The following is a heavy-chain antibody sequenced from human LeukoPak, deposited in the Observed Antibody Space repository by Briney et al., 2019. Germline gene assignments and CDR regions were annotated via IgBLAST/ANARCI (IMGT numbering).Heavy chain of an antibody. D-gene: IGHD3-22*01. CDR2: ISGSGDNT. CDR3: ARSYYYGSSGHTPNDY. J-gene: IGHJ4*02. Sequence: PGGSLRLSCVASGFTFSTYAMTWVRQAPGKGLEWVSVISGSGDNTYSADSVKGRFTISRDNSKNTLYLQMNSLRAEDTAVYYCARSYYYGSSGHTPNDYWGQGTLVTVSS. CDR1: GFTFSTYA. V-gene: IGHV3-23*01.